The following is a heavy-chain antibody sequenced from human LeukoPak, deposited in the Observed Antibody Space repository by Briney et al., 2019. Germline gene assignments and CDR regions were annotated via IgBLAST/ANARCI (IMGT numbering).Heavy chain of an antibody. Sequence: ASVKVSCKASGYTFTSYYMHWVRQAPGQGLEWMGWISAYNGNTNYAQKLQGRVTMTTDTSTSTAYMELRSLRSDDTAVYYCARDSPDYGDHFDYWGQGTLVTVSS. V-gene: IGHV1-18*04. D-gene: IGHD4-17*01. CDR1: GYTFTSYY. J-gene: IGHJ4*02. CDR3: ARDSPDYGDHFDY. CDR2: ISAYNGNT.